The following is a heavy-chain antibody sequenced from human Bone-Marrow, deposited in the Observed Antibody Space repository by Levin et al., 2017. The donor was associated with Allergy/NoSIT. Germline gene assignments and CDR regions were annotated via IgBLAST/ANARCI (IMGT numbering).Heavy chain of an antibody. J-gene: IGHJ4*02. V-gene: IGHV4-61*01. CDR2: IYHSGST. D-gene: IGHD4-23*01. CDR1: GGSVRSGSYY. CDR3: ARGSYFGGLSFDC. Sequence: SQTLSLPCTVSGGSVRSGSYYWSWIRQPPGKGLGWIAYIYHSGSTKYNPSLKSRVTIPRDTPRNQFSLRLTSLTAADTAVYYCARGSYFGGLSFDCWGKGTLVTVSS.